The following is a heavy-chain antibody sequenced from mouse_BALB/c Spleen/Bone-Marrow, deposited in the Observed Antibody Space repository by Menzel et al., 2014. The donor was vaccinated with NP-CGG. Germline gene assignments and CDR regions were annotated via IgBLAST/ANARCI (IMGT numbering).Heavy chain of an antibody. Sequence: EVMLVESGGGLVQPGGSLKLSCAASGFTFSSYGMSWVRQTPDKRLELVAIINSNGGSTYYPDSVKGRFTISRDNAKNILYLQMSSMKSEDTAMYYCARSQACYGNCFDYWGQGTTLTVSS. CDR2: INSNGGST. D-gene: IGHD2-10*01. V-gene: IGHV5-6-3*01. CDR1: GFTFSSYG. J-gene: IGHJ2*01. CDR3: ARSQACYGNCFDY.